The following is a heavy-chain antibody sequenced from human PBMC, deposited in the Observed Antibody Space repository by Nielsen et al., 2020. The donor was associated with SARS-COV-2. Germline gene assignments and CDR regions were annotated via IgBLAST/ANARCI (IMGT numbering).Heavy chain of an antibody. CDR2: INSDGSST. D-gene: IGHD3-3*01. CDR3: AGRFLEWLGDYGMDV. CDR1: GFTFSSYW. V-gene: IGHV3-74*01. J-gene: IGHJ6*02. Sequence: TLSLTCAASGFTFSSYWMHWVRQAPGKGLVWVSRINSDGSSTSYADSVKGRFTISRDNAKNTLYLQMNSLRAEDTAVYYCAGRFLEWLGDYGMDVWGQGTTVTVSS.